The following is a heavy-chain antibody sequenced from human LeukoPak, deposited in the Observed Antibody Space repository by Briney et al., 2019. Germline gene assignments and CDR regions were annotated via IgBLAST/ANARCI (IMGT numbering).Heavy chain of an antibody. V-gene: IGHV3-66*01. CDR3: TRTYNIRYFDT. Sequence: GGSLRLSCAVSGFSVSSNHMSWVRRAPGRGLEWVSVIYTGGSTYYADSVKGRFTISRDNSKNTLFLQMNSLRAEDTAVYYCTRTYNIRYFDTWGQGTLVTVSS. J-gene: IGHJ4*02. D-gene: IGHD3-9*01. CDR2: IYTGGST. CDR1: GFSVSSNH.